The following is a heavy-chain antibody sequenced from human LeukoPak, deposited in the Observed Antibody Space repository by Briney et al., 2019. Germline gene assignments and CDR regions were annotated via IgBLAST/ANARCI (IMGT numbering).Heavy chain of an antibody. J-gene: IGHJ3*02. CDR3: ARGRAAGTRRAFDI. D-gene: IGHD6-13*01. V-gene: IGHV1-8*02. CDR1: GYNFRHYD. CDR2: MNPNSGNT. Sequence: ASVKVSCKTSGYNFRHYDINWVRQATGQGLEWMGWMNPNSGNTGYAQKFQGRVTMTRNTSISTAYMELSSLRSEDTAVYYCARGRAAGTRRAFDIWGQGTMVTVSP.